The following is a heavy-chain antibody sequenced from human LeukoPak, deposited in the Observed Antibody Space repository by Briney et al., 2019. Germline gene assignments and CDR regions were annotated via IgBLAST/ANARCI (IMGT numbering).Heavy chain of an antibody. CDR2: ISSSGSTI. CDR3: ARDGSSWYSDYYMDV. CDR1: GFTFSSYE. V-gene: IGHV3-48*03. D-gene: IGHD6-13*01. J-gene: IGHJ6*03. Sequence: GGSLRLSCAASGFTFSSYEMNWVRQAPGKGLEWVSYISSSGSTIYYADSVKGRFTISRDNSKNTLYLQMNSLRAEDTAVYYCARDGSSWYSDYYMDVWGKGTTVTVSS.